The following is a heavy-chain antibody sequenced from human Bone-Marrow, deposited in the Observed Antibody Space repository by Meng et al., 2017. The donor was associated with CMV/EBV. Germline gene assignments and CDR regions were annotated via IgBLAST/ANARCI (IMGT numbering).Heavy chain of an antibody. CDR3: ASQWLDSWFDP. D-gene: IGHD6-19*01. CDR2: IRRKPYGGTT. CDR1: GFTFGDYA. V-gene: IGHV3-49*04. J-gene: IGHJ5*02. Sequence: GGSLRLSCTASGFTFGDYAMSWVRQAPGKGLEWVGFIRRKPYGGTTEYAASVKGRFAISRDDSKSIAYLQMNSLKIEDTAVYYCASQWLDSWFDPWGQGTLVTVSS.